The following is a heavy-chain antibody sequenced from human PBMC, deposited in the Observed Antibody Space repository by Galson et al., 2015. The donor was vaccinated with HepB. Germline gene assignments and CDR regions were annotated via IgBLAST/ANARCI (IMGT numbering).Heavy chain of an antibody. V-gene: IGHV4-61*02. CDR2: VYTSGST. J-gene: IGHJ4*02. Sequence: TLSLTCTVSGGSISSGSYYWSWIRQPAGKGLEWIGRVYTSGSTNYNPTLKSRVTMSVDTSKNQFSLKLSSVTAADTAGYYCARWSYGDHYYFDQWGQGTLVTVSS. D-gene: IGHD4-17*01. CDR3: ARWSYGDHYYFDQ. CDR1: GGSISSGSYY.